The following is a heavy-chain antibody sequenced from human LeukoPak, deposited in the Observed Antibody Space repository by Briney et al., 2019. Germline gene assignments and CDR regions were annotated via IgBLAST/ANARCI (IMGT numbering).Heavy chain of an antibody. CDR1: GFTFSSYA. Sequence: GGSLRLSCAASGFTFSSYAVSWVRQAPGKGLEWVSAISGSGGSTYYADSVKGRFTISRDNSKNTLYLQMNSLRAEDTAVYYCAKDPLYYYDMIDYWGQGTLVTVSS. CDR3: AKDPLYYYDMIDY. CDR2: ISGSGGST. V-gene: IGHV3-23*01. J-gene: IGHJ4*02. D-gene: IGHD3-22*01.